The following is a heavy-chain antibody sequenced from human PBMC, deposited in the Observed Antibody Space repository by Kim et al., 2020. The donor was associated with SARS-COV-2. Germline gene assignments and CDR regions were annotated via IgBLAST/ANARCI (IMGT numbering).Heavy chain of an antibody. V-gene: IGHV1-3*01. CDR3: AREGSGSYNWLDP. D-gene: IGHD3-10*01. Sequence: YLQKFQGRVIFTRDTSATTAYMELSSLTFKDTAVYYCAREGSGSYNWLDPWGQGTLVTVSS. J-gene: IGHJ5*02.